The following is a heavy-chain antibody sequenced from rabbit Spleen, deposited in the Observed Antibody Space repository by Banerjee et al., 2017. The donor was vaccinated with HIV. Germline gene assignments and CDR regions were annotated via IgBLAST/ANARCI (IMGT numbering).Heavy chain of an antibody. J-gene: IGHJ6*01. CDR3: ARYDRGDGMDL. D-gene: IGHD4-1*01. CDR2: IYAGSSGYT. Sequence: QSLEESGGDLVKPGASLTLTCPASGFSFSSAYDMCWVRQAPGKGLEWIACIYAGSSGYTYYASWAKGRFTISKTSSTTVTLQMTGVTAADTATYFCARYDRGDGMDLWGPGTLVTVS. CDR1: GFSFSSAYD. V-gene: IGHV1S40*01.